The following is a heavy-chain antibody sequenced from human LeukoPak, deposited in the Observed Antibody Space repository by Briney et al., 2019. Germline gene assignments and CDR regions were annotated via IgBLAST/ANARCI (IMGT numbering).Heavy chain of an antibody. CDR3: ARDGLQYCSSTSCYECNWFDP. CDR1: GFTFSTYS. Sequence: GGSLRLSCAASGFTFSTYSMNWVRQAPGKGLEWVSSITGSSSYIYYADSVKGRFTISRDNAKNSLYLQMNSLGAEDTAVYYCARDGLQYCSSTSCYECNWFDPWGQGTLVTVSS. CDR2: ITGSSSYI. V-gene: IGHV3-21*01. J-gene: IGHJ5*02. D-gene: IGHD2-2*01.